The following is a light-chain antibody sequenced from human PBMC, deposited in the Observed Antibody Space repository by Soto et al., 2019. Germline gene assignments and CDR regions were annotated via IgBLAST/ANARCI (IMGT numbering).Light chain of an antibody. CDR1: SSNIGSNY. CDR2: RNS. V-gene: IGLV1-47*01. J-gene: IGLJ3*02. Sequence: QPVLTQPPSASGTPGQRVTISCSGSSSNIGSNYVYWYQQLPGTVPQLLIYRNSERPSGVPDRFSGSKSGTSASLAISGLRSEDDAEYYCAARDVSLIGVVFGGGVKVTVL. CDR3: AARDVSLIGVV.